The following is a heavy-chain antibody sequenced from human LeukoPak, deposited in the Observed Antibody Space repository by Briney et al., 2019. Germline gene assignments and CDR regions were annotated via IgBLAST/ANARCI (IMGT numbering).Heavy chain of an antibody. V-gene: IGHV1-2*02. J-gene: IGHJ4*02. CDR2: INPNSGST. Sequence: ASVKVSCKASGYTFTGYYMHWVRQAPGQGLEWMGWINPNSGSTNYAQKFQGRVTMTRDTSISTAYMELSRLRSDDTAVYYCARHRSRDGYNFDFDYWGRGTLVTVSS. D-gene: IGHD5-24*01. CDR3: ARHRSRDGYNFDFDY. CDR1: GYTFTGYY.